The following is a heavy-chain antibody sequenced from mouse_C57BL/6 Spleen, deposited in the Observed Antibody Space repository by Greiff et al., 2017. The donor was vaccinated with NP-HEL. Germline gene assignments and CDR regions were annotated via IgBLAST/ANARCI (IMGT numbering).Heavy chain of an antibody. J-gene: IGHJ2*01. Sequence: VKLQQSGAELARPGASVKMSCKASGYTFTSYTMHWVKQRPGQGLEWIGYINPSSGYTKYNQKFKDKATLTADKSSSTAYMQLSSLTSEDSAVYYCARWVYYYGSIDYWGQGTTLTVSS. V-gene: IGHV1-4*01. CDR1: GYTFTSYT. CDR3: ARWVYYYGSIDY. D-gene: IGHD1-1*01. CDR2: INPSSGYT.